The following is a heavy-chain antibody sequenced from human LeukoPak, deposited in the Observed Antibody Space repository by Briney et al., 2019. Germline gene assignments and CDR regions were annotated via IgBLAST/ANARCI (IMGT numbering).Heavy chain of an antibody. Sequence: PSETLSLTCTVSGGSISSYYWSWLRQPPGKGLEWIGEINHSGSTNYNPSLKSRVTISVDTSKNQFSLKLSSVTAADTAVYYCARGAGVVPAANSIAADYFDYWGQGTLVTVSS. V-gene: IGHV4-34*01. CDR2: INHSGST. J-gene: IGHJ4*02. D-gene: IGHD2-2*01. CDR1: GGSISSYY. CDR3: ARGAGVVPAANSIAADYFDY.